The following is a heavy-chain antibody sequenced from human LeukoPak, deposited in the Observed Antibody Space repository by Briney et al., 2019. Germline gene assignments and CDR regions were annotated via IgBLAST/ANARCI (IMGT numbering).Heavy chain of an antibody. CDR2: INHSGST. J-gene: IGHJ5*02. V-gene: IGHV4-34*01. CDR3: ARGRRLTIFGVAASNRRSNWFDP. D-gene: IGHD3-3*01. Sequence: SETLSLTCAVYGGSFSGYYWSWVRQPPGKGLEWIGEINHSGSTNYNPSLKSRVTISVDTSKNQFSLKLSSVTAADTAVYYCARGRRLTIFGVAASNRRSNWFDPWGQRTLVTVSS. CDR1: GGSFSGYY.